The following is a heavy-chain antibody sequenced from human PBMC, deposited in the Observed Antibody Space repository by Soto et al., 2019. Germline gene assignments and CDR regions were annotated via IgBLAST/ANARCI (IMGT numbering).Heavy chain of an antibody. CDR1: GGAVSSGTYY. CDR3: ARGGGDTAPFDF. Sequence: SETLSLTCTVSGGAVSSGTYYWSWIRQPPGKGLEWIGYIYHSGSANNNPSLKGRVTISVDTAKNQFSLKLSSATTADTAVYYCARGGGDTAPFDFWGQGTLVTVSS. CDR2: IYHSGSA. J-gene: IGHJ4*02. D-gene: IGHD5-18*01. V-gene: IGHV4-61*01.